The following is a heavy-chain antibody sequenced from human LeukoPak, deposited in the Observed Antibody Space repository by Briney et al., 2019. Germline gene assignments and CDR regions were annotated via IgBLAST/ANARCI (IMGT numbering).Heavy chain of an antibody. Sequence: GGSLRLSCTGSGFTFSSYTMNWVRQAPGKGLEWASSISPSGSSTWHADSVKGRFTISRDNAKNSVHLQMTNLRVDDKAVYYCGRDFLGESGAGGPWGQGILVTVSS. CDR1: GFTFSSYT. J-gene: IGHJ5*02. CDR2: ISPSGSST. D-gene: IGHD3-10*01. CDR3: GRDFLGESGAGGP. V-gene: IGHV3-21*01.